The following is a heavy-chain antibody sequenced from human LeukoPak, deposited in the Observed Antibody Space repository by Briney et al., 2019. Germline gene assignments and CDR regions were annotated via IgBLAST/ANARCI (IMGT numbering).Heavy chain of an antibody. CDR1: GGSISSSSYY. Sequence: PSETLSLTCTVSGGSISSSSYYWGWIRQPPGKGLEWIGSIYYSGSTYYNPSLKSRVTISVDTSKNQFSLKLSSVPAADTAVYYCARRVIAAAGWFDPWGQGTLVTVSS. V-gene: IGHV4-39*01. CDR2: IYYSGST. D-gene: IGHD6-13*01. J-gene: IGHJ5*02. CDR3: ARRVIAAAGWFDP.